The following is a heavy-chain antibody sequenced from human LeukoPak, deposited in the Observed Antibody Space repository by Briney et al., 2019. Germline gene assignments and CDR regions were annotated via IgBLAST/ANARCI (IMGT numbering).Heavy chain of an antibody. V-gene: IGHV1-46*01. J-gene: IGHJ4*02. Sequence: ASVKVSCKASGYTFTSYYMHWVRQAPGQGLEWMGIINPSGGSTSYAQKFQGRVTMTRDMSTSTVYMELSSLRSEDTALYYCARDRATDFWSGFAFDYWGQGTLVTVSS. D-gene: IGHD3-3*01. CDR3: ARDRATDFWSGFAFDY. CDR1: GYTFTSYY. CDR2: INPSGGST.